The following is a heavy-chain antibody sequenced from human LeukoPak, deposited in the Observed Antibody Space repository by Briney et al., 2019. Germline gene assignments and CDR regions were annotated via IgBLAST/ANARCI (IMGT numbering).Heavy chain of an antibody. V-gene: IGHV3-21*01. J-gene: IGHJ3*02. CDR1: GFTFSSYS. D-gene: IGHD1-1*01. CDR2: ISSSSTYI. CDR3: ARDHEQVVQLDAFDI. Sequence: GGSLRLSCAASGFTFSSYSMNWVRQAPGKGLEWVSSISSSSTYIYYADSVKGRFTISRDDAKNSLYLQMDSLRAEDTAVYYCARDHEQVVQLDAFDIWGQGTMVTVSS.